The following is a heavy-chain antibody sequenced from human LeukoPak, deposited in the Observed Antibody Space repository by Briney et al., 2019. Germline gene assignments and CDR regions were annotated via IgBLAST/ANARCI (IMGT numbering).Heavy chain of an antibody. J-gene: IGHJ6*02. CDR2: ISYDGSNK. Sequence: PGRSLRLSCAASGFTFSSYAMHWVRQAPGKGLEWVAVISYDGSNKYYADSVKGRFTISRDNSKNTLYLQMNSLRAEDTAVYYCARDLYSGYCSGGSCYPYGMDVWGQGTTVTVSS. CDR1: GFTFSSYA. D-gene: IGHD2-15*01. CDR3: ARDLYSGYCSGGSCYPYGMDV. V-gene: IGHV3-30-3*01.